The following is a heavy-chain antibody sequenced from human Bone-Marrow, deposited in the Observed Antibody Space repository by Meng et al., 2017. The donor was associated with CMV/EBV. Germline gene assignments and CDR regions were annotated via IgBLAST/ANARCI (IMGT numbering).Heavy chain of an antibody. CDR3: ARDLKDIVVVPAAIIPPSDYYYGMDV. D-gene: IGHD2-2*02. Sequence: GESLKISCAASGFTFDDYAMHWVRQAPGKGLEWVSLISWDGGSAYYADSVKGRFTISRDNSKNSLYLQMNSLRAEDTAVYYCARDLKDIVVVPAAIIPPSDYYYGMDVWGQGTTVTVSS. J-gene: IGHJ6*02. CDR2: ISWDGGSA. V-gene: IGHV3-43D*03. CDR1: GFTFDDYA.